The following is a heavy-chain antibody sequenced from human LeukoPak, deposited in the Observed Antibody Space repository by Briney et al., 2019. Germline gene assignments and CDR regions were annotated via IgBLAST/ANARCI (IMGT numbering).Heavy chain of an antibody. CDR2: ISGSGGST. CDR3: AKDWTLMVRGSPTDY. J-gene: IGHJ4*02. D-gene: IGHD3-10*01. V-gene: IGHV3-23*01. Sequence: GGSLRLSCAASGFTFGSYAMSWVRQAPGKGLEWVSAISGSGGSTYYADSVKGRFTISRDNSKNTLYLQMNSLRAEDTAVYYCAKDWTLMVRGSPTDYWGQGTLVTVSS. CDR1: GFTFGSYA.